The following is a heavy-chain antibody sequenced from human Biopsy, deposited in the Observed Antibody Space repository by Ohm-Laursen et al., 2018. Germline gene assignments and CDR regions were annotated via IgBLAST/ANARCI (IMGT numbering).Heavy chain of an antibody. V-gene: IGHV4-39*01. Sequence: TLSLTCTVSVGSISNNNSYWGWIRQTPGKGLEWIGSIFYRGSTHYKPSLKSRVNISVDTSKNLFSLKLNSVSAADTAVYYCARDYDTSGYYYVSWGQGTLVTVSS. CDR3: ARDYDTSGYYYVS. CDR1: VGSISNNNSY. J-gene: IGHJ5*02. CDR2: IFYRGST. D-gene: IGHD3-22*01.